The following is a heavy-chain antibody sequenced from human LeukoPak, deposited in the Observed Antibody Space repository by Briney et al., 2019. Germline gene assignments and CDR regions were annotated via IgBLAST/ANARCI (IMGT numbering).Heavy chain of an antibody. D-gene: IGHD2-21*02. CDR1: GFTFSSYG. CDR3: ARDSDRYQGHYYYYMDV. J-gene: IGHJ6*03. V-gene: IGHV3-48*01. CDR2: ISGSSSGK. Sequence: GGSLRLSCAASGFTFSSYGINCVRQAPGKGLEWVSYISGSSSGKFYADSVKGRFTISRDNAKNSLYMQMNSLSAEDTAVYYCARDSDRYQGHYYYYMDVWGKGTTVTVSS.